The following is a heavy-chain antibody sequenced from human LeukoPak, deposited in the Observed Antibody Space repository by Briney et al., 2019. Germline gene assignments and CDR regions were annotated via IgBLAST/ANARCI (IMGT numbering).Heavy chain of an antibody. Sequence: ASVKVSCKATGYTFINNDIHWVRQATGQGLEWMGWINPNSGGTNYAQKFQGWVTMTRDTSISTAYMELSRLRSDDTAVYYCARGGEAVAALNYWGQGTLVTVSS. D-gene: IGHD6-19*01. CDR1: GYTFINND. CDR2: INPNSGGT. V-gene: IGHV1-2*04. CDR3: ARGGEAVAALNY. J-gene: IGHJ4*02.